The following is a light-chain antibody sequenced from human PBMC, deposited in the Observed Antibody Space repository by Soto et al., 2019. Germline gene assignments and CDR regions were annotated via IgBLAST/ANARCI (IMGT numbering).Light chain of an antibody. CDR1: SGHRNYA. Sequence: QLVLTQSPSASASLGASVKLTCTLSSGHRNYAIAWHQQQPEKGPRYLMRLNSDGSHSKGGGIPDRFSGSSSGAERYLTISSLQSEDEADYYCQTWDTGIQLFGGGTKVTVL. CDR3: QTWDTGIQL. CDR2: LNSDGSH. J-gene: IGLJ2*01. V-gene: IGLV4-69*01.